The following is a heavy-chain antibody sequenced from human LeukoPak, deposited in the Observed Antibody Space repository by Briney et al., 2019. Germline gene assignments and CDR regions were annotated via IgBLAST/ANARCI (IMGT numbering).Heavy chain of an antibody. J-gene: IGHJ4*02. Sequence: AGGSLTLSCAASGFSFSSYCMNWVRQPPGKGLEWVASTSSSSNISYEASVKGRFTISRDKANNPLYLQLTSLRAEDMAVSYCARAGYSSGWYCDWGQGTLVTVSS. V-gene: IGHV3-21*04. D-gene: IGHD6-19*01. CDR3: ARAGYSSGWYCD. CDR2: TSSSSNI. CDR1: GFSFSSYC.